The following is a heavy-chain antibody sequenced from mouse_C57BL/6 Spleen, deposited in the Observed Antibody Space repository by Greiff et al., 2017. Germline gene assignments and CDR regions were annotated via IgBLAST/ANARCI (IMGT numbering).Heavy chain of an antibody. J-gene: IGHJ4*01. V-gene: IGHV1-19*01. D-gene: IGHD1-1*01. CDR3: ARDGCSSSFYYAMDY. CDR1: GYTFTDYY. Sequence: EVKLQESGPVLVKPGASVKMSCKASGYTFTDYYMNWVKQSHGKSLEWIGVINPYNGGTSYNQKFKGKATLTVDKSSSTAYMELNSLTSGYSAVEYCARDGCSSSFYYAMDYWGQGTSVTVSS. CDR2: INPYNGGT.